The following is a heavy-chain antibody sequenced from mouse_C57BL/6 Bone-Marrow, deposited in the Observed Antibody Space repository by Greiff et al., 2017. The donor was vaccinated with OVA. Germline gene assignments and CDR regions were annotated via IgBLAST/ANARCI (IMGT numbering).Heavy chain of an antibody. D-gene: IGHD2-3*01. V-gene: IGHV5-4*01. CDR2: LSDGGSYT. CDR3: ARDGGLLLYYFDY. Sequence: EVQLMESGGGLVKPGGSLKLSCAASGFTFSSYAMSWVRQTPEKRLEWVATLSDGGSYTYYPDNVKGRFTISRDNAKNNLYLQMSHLKSEDTAMYYCARDGGLLLYYFDYWGQGTTLTVSS. CDR1: GFTFSSYA. J-gene: IGHJ2*01.